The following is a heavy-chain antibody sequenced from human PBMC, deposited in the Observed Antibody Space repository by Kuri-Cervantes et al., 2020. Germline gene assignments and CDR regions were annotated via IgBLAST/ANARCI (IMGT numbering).Heavy chain of an antibody. Sequence: SVKVSCKASGGTFSSYAISWVRQAPGQGLEWMGGIIPIFGTANYAQKFQGRVAITADKSTSTAYMELRSLRSDDTAVYYCARGNFGVVPTGGPASPNYYYYMDVWGKGTTVTVSS. CDR1: GGTFSSYA. J-gene: IGHJ6*03. D-gene: IGHD3-3*01. V-gene: IGHV1-69*06. CDR2: IIPIFGTA. CDR3: ARGNFGVVPTGGPASPNYYYYMDV.